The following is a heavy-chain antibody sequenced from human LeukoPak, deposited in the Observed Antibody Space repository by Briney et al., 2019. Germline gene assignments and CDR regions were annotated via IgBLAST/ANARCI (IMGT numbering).Heavy chain of an antibody. D-gene: IGHD3-3*01. CDR2: ISYDGSNK. V-gene: IGHV3-30*18. Sequence: PGRSLRLSCAASGFTFSSYGMHWVRQAPGKGLEWVAVISYDGSNKYYADSVKGRFTISRDNSKNTLYLQMNSLRAEDTAVYYCAKDPDLLEWLGAFDIWGQGTMVTVSS. CDR1: GFTFSSYG. CDR3: AKDPDLLEWLGAFDI. J-gene: IGHJ3*02.